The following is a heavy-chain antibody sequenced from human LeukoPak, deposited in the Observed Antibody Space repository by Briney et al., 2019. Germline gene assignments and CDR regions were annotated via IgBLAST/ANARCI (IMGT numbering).Heavy chain of an antibody. Sequence: SETLSLTCTVSGGSIYSYYWSWIRQPPGKGLEWIGYIYYTGSTEYHPSLKSRVTISLDTSKNQFSLKLTSVTAADTAVYYCARAYQSAEYYFDYWGQGNLVSVSS. D-gene: IGHD2-2*01. CDR1: GGSIYSYY. J-gene: IGHJ4*02. CDR2: IYYTGST. CDR3: ARAYQSAEYYFDY. V-gene: IGHV4-59*01.